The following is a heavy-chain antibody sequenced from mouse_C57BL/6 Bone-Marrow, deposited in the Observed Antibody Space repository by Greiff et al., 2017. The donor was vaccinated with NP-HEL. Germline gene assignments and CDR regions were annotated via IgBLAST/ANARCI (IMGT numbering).Heavy chain of an antibody. D-gene: IGHD1-1*01. J-gene: IGHJ2*01. V-gene: IGHV1-20*01. CDR1: GYSFTGYF. CDR2: INPYNGDT. CDR3: ARDYGSRDCDY. Sequence: EVQVVESGPELVKPGDSVKISCKASGYSFTGYFMNWVMQSHGKSLEWIGRINPYNGDTFYNQKFKGKATLTVDKSSSTAHMELRSLTSEDAAGYYCARDYGSRDCDYWGQGTTLTGSS.